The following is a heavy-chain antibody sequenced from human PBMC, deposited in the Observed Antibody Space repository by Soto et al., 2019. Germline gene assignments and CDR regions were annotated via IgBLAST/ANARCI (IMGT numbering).Heavy chain of an antibody. CDR2: IKQDGSEK. CDR1: GFTFSSYW. Sequence: GGSLRLSCAASGFTFSSYWMSWVRQAPGKGLEWVANIKQDGSEKYYVDSVKGRFTISRDNAKNSLYLQMNSLRAEDTAVYYCASEGHRFAFDVWGQGTMVTVSS. V-gene: IGHV3-7*01. J-gene: IGHJ3*01. D-gene: IGHD3-10*01. CDR3: ASEGHRFAFDV.